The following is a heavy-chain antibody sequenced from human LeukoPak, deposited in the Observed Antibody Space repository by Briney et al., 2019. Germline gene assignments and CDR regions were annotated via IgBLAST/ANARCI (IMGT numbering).Heavy chain of an antibody. D-gene: IGHD6-19*01. CDR1: GFNFDRYT. V-gene: IGHV3-43*01. J-gene: IGHJ4*02. CDR3: AKGNMGIAVAGAFDY. Sequence: GGSLRLSCATSGFNFDRYTIHWVRQAPGKGLEWVSLAGWAGGTTFYSDSVRGRFTISRDSGRKSVYLQMNSLRADDTAVYYCAKGNMGIAVAGAFDYWGQGTLVTVSS. CDR2: AGWAGGTT.